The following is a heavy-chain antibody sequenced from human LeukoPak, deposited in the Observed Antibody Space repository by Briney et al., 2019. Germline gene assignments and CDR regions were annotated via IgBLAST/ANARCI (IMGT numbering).Heavy chain of an antibody. CDR1: GFIFDDYA. Sequence: GGSLRLSCAASGFIFDDYAMHWVRQAPGKGLEWVSGISWSGGGAGYAVSVKGRFTISRDNAKNSLYLQMNSLRADDTALYYCAKGGSSHYYYHMDVWGKGTTVTVSS. D-gene: IGHD6-6*01. CDR3: AKGGSSHYYYHMDV. J-gene: IGHJ6*04. CDR2: ISWSGGGA. V-gene: IGHV3-9*01.